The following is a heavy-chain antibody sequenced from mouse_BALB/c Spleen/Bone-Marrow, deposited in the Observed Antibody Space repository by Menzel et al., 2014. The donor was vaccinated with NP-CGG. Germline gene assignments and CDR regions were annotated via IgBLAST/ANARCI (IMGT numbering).Heavy chain of an antibody. CDR2: IYPGSGST. V-gene: IGHV1-77*01. CDR1: GYIFTDYV. CDR3: ARLDGNYHYAMDY. J-gene: IGHJ4*01. D-gene: IGHD2-1*01. Sequence: QVQLQQSGPELVKPGASVKMSCKASGYIFTDYVITWVKQRAGQGLEWIGEIYPGSGSTYYNEKFKGKATLTADKSSNTAYMQLGSLTSEDSAVYFCARLDGNYHYAMDYWGQGTSVTVSS.